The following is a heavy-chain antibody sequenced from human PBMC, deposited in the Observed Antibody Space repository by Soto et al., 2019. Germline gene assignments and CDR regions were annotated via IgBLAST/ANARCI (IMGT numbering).Heavy chain of an antibody. CDR3: AKDHDFWSGYFSFMDV. Sequence: GGSLRLSCAASGFTFSSYAMSWVRQAPGKGLEWVSAISGSGGSTYYADSVKGRFTISRDNSKNTLYLQMNSLRAEDTAVYYCAKDHDFWSGYFSFMDVWGKGTTVTVSS. D-gene: IGHD3-3*01. CDR2: ISGSGGST. V-gene: IGHV3-23*01. CDR1: GFTFSSYA. J-gene: IGHJ6*03.